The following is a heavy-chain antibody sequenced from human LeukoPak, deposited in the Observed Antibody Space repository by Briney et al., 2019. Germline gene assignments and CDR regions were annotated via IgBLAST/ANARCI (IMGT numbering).Heavy chain of an antibody. J-gene: IGHJ3*02. V-gene: IGHV4-4*02. CDR3: ARRTGYSSSWYLADACDI. D-gene: IGHD6-13*01. CDR2: IYHSGST. CDR1: GGSISSSNW. Sequence: SGTLSLTCAVSGGSISSSNWWSWVRPPPGKGLEWIGEIYHSGSTNYNPSLKSRVTISVDKSKNQFSLKLSSVTAADTAVYYCARRTGYSSSWYLADACDIWGQGTMVTVSS.